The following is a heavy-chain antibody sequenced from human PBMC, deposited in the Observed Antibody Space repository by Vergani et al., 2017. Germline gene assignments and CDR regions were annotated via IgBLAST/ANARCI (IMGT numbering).Heavy chain of an antibody. V-gene: IGHV4-59*01. CDR1: GGSISSYY. CDR3: ARGGSGCSGGSCYLDV. Sequence: QVQLQESGPGLVKPSETLSLTCTVSGGSISSYYWSWIRQPPGKGLEWIGYIYYSGSTNYNPSLKSRVTIAVDTSKNQFSLKLSPVTAADTAVYYCARGGSGCSGGSCYLDVWGKGTTVTVSS. J-gene: IGHJ6*03. D-gene: IGHD2-15*01. CDR2: IYYSGST.